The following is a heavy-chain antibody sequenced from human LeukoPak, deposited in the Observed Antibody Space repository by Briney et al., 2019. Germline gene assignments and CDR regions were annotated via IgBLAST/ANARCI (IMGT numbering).Heavy chain of an antibody. CDR1: GGSFSGYY. CDR3: ARGHKEDYYYYMDV. Sequence: KPSETLSLTCAVYGGSFSGYYWSWIRQPPGKGLEWIGEINHSGSTNYNPSLKSRVTISVDTSKNQFSLKLSSVTAADTAMYYCARGHKEDYYYYMDVWGKGTTVTVSS. J-gene: IGHJ6*03. V-gene: IGHV4-34*01. CDR2: INHSGST.